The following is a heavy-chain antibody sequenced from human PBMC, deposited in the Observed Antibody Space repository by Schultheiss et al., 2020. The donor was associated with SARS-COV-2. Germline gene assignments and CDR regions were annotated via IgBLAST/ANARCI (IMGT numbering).Heavy chain of an antibody. D-gene: IGHD2-2*01. CDR3: ARDCSSTSCYGWFDP. CDR1: GYTFTSYD. CDR2: MNPNSGNT. J-gene: IGHJ5*02. Sequence: ASVKVSCKASGYTFTSYDINWVRQATGQGLEWMGWMNPNSGNTGYAQKFQGRVTMTRDTSISTAYMELSRLRSDDTAVYYCARDCSSTSCYGWFDPWGQGTLVTVSS. V-gene: IGHV1-8*01.